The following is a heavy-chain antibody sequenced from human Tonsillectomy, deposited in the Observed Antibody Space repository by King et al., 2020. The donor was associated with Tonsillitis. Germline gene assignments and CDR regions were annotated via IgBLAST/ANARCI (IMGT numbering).Heavy chain of an antibody. Sequence: QLQESGPGLVKPSETLSLTCAVSGYIIATGFYCGWIRQPPGKGLEWIGTVYHSGKSYYNPFLRSRVSMSVDTSKNQCSLNLTSVTVADPAVYYCARENPGKPGLSWFEPWGQGTLVTVSA. CDR2: VYHSGKS. J-gene: IGHJ5*02. V-gene: IGHV4-38-2*02. CDR1: GYIIATGFY. D-gene: IGHD1-14*01. CDR3: ARENPGKPGLSWFEP.